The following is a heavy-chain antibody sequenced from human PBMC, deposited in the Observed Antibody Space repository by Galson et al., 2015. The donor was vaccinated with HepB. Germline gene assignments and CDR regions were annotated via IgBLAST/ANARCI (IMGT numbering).Heavy chain of an antibody. CDR1: GYTFTSNG. D-gene: IGHD1-26*01. CDR3: ARVRRVGATGAFDS. Sequence: SVKVSCKASGYTFTSNGIGWVRQAPGQGLEWMGWISTYNGKSTYSQKIQDRFTMTTDTPTSTAYMELRSLRSDDTAVYYCARVRRVGATGAFDSWGQGTMVIVSS. CDR2: ISTYNGKS. J-gene: IGHJ3*02. V-gene: IGHV1-18*01.